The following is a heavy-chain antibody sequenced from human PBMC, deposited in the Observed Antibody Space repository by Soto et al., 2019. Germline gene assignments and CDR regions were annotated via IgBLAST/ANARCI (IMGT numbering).Heavy chain of an antibody. CDR1: IYTLTRSC. V-gene: IGHV1-18*01. Sequence: VSRRAYIYTLTRSCIRGVRQDPGQGLEWMGWISAYKGNTNYAQKLQGRVTMTTDTSTSTAYMELRSLRSDDTAVYYCARVGLNYYDSSGYPKVDYYSYYGMDVWGQGSTVTVS. CDR2: ISAYKGNT. J-gene: IGHJ6*02. D-gene: IGHD3-22*01. CDR3: ARVGLNYYDSSGYPKVDYYSYYGMDV.